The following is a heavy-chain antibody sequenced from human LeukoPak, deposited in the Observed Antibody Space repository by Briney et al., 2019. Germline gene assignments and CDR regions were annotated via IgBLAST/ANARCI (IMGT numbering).Heavy chain of an antibody. CDR2: IIPIFGTA. CDR3: ALGDIVVVPAATNWFDP. J-gene: IGHJ5*02. V-gene: IGHV1-69*05. CDR1: GGTFTSYA. D-gene: IGHD2-2*01. Sequence: GASVKVSCKASGGTFTSYAISWVRQAPGQGLEWMGGIIPIFGTANYAQEFQGRVTITTDESTSTAYMELSSLRSEDTAVYYCALGDIVVVPAATNWFDPWGQGTLVTVSS.